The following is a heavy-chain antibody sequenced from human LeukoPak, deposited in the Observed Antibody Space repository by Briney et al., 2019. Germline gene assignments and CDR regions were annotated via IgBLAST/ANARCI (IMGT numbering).Heavy chain of an antibody. V-gene: IGHV4-4*08. CDR3: ARDKIYGSGSYFDY. CDR1: GGSISSYY. J-gene: IGHJ4*02. Sequence: SETLSLTCTVSGGSISSYYWSWIRQPPGKGLEWIGRVYTSGSTNYNPSLKSRVTISVDTSKNQFSLKLSSVTAADTAVYYCARDKIYGSGSYFDYWGQGTLVTVSS. CDR2: VYTSGST. D-gene: IGHD3-10*01.